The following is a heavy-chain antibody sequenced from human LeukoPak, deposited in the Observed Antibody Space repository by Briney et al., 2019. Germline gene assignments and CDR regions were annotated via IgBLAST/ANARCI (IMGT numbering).Heavy chain of an antibody. CDR2: INHSGST. CDR1: GGSFSGYY. D-gene: IGHD1-26*01. CDR3: ATSARSEYFQH. V-gene: IGHV4-34*01. Sequence: SETLSLTCAVYGGSFSGYYWSWIRHPPGKGLECIGEINHSGSTNYNPSLKSRVTISVDTSKNQFSLKLSSVTAADTAVYYCATSARSEYFQHWGQGTLVTVSS. J-gene: IGHJ1*01.